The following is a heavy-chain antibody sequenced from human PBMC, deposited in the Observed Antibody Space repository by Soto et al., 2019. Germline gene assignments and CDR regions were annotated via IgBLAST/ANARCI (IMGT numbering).Heavy chain of an antibody. CDR2: MWYHGRDL. CDR3: XXXXXXXXXXXXXXX. J-gene: IGHJ4*02. CDR1: GFSFSXYV. V-gene: IGHV3-33*01. Sequence: VXLVXSGGGVVQPGRSLXLSCAASGFSFSXYVMHWVXXXXXXXXXXVAVMWYHGRDLFYTDSVKGRFTISRDNSKNXXXLXXXXXXXXXXXXXXXXXXXXXXXXXXXXXXXGQGALVTVSS.